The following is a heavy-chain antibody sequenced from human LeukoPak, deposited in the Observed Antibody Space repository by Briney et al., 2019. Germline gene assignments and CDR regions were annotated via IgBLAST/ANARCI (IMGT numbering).Heavy chain of an antibody. CDR1: GFTFSSYS. D-gene: IGHD2-15*01. J-gene: IGHJ4*02. Sequence: PGGSLRLSCAASGFTFSSYSMNWVRQAPGKGLEWVSSISSSSYIYYADSVKGRFTISRDNAKNSLYLQMDSLRAEDTAVYYCARGHSSLFDYWGQGTLVTVSS. CDR2: ISSSSYI. CDR3: ARGHSSLFDY. V-gene: IGHV3-21*01.